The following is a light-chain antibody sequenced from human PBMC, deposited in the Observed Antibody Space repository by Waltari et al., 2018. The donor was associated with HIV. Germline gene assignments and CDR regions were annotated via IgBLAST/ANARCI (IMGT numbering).Light chain of an antibody. CDR3: QQYYTTPPT. CDR2: WAA. J-gene: IGKJ1*01. V-gene: IGKV4-1*01. Sequence: DIVMTQSTDSLSVSLGARATINCKSSQSVLHNSNNKNYIAWYQQKPGQPPKLLLYWAATRESGVPERFSGSGSGTDFTLTISSLQAEDVSVYYCQQYYTTPPTFGQGTKVEI. CDR1: QSVLHNSNNKNY.